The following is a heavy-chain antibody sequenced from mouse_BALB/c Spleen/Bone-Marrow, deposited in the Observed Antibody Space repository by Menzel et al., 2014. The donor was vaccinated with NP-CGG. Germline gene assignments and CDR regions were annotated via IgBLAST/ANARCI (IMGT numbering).Heavy chain of an antibody. CDR2: IWNSGNT. Sequence: VKLVESGPGLVQPSQSLSITCTVSGFSLTNYGVHWVRLSPGKGLEWLGVIWNSGNTNYNAAFISRLSINMDNSRSQVFFKMNSLQANDTAVYYCARNYEGVGAMDYWGQGTSVTVSS. D-gene: IGHD1-1*01. J-gene: IGHJ4*01. CDR3: ARNYEGVGAMDY. CDR1: GFSLTNYG. V-gene: IGHV2-2*02.